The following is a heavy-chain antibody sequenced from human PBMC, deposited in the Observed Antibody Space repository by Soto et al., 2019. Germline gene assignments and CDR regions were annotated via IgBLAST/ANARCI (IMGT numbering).Heavy chain of an antibody. CDR2: ISYDGSNE. CDR3: ARDIGNCNDGVDY. J-gene: IGHJ4*02. Sequence: QVQLVESGGGVVQPGRSLRLSCAASGFTFSTYAIHWVRQAPGKGLEWVAVISYDGSNEYYADSVKGRFTISRDNSKNTLYLQMNSLRPEDTAVYYGARDIGNCNDGVDYWGQGTLVTVSS. D-gene: IGHD1-20*01. V-gene: IGHV3-30-3*01. CDR1: GFTFSTYA.